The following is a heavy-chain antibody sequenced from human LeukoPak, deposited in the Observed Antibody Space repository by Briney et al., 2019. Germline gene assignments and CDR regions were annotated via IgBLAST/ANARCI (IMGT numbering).Heavy chain of an antibody. Sequence: SETLSLTCTVSGGSISSYYWGWIRQPPGKGLEWIGYIYYSGSTNYNPSLKSRVTISVDTSKNQFSLKLSSVTAADTAVYYCARGLRYFDWLSWFDPWGQGTLVTVSS. CDR2: IYYSGST. J-gene: IGHJ5*02. V-gene: IGHV4-59*01. D-gene: IGHD3-9*01. CDR1: GGSISSYY. CDR3: ARGLRYFDWLSWFDP.